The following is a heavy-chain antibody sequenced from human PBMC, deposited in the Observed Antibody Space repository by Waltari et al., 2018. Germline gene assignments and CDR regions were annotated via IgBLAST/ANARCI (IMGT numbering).Heavy chain of an antibody. V-gene: IGHV5-51*03. CDR1: GYSFTSYW. Sequence: EVQLVQSGAAVKKPGESLKISCKGSGYSFTSYWIGWVRQMPGQGLAWMGIIYPGARYTKYSPTSQGKATISADNSISTAYLQWSSLKASDTAMDYCAGRVSDPIVGVAHFDYWGQGTLVTVSS. D-gene: IGHD3-3*01. CDR3: AGRVSDPIVGVAHFDY. CDR2: IYPGARYT. J-gene: IGHJ4*02.